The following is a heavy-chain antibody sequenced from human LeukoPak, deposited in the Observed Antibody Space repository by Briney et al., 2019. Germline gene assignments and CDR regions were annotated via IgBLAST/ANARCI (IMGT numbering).Heavy chain of an antibody. CDR3: ARDRGVTNDVGAFDI. D-gene: IGHD2-21*02. CDR1: GGSLSSYH. CDR2: IFTSGSA. Sequence: SETLSLTRTVSGGSLSSYHWSWIRQPARKRLGWIGRIFTSGSANHNPSLLSRVTMSVDTSKNQFSLKPSAVTAADTAVYYCARDRGVTNDVGAFDIWGQGTMVTVSS. J-gene: IGHJ3*02. V-gene: IGHV4-4*07.